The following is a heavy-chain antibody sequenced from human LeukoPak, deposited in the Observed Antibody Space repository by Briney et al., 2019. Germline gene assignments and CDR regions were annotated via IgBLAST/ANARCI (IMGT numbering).Heavy chain of an antibody. CDR1: GFTFRSYW. J-gene: IGHJ4*02. Sequence: PGGSLRLSCGASGFTFRSYWMHWVRQAPGKGLVWVSRTNSDGSSTSYADSVKGRFTISRDNAKNTLHLQMNSLRAEDTAVYYCARSSRGDSINFDYWGQGTLVTVSS. D-gene: IGHD2-21*01. CDR2: TNSDGSST. V-gene: IGHV3-74*01. CDR3: ARSSRGDSINFDY.